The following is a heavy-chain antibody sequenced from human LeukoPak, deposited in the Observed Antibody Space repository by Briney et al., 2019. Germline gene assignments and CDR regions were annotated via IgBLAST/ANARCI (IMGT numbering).Heavy chain of an antibody. Sequence: GGSLRLSCAASGFTFSNAWMSWVRQTPGKGLEWVSSISSSSSYIYYADSVKGRFTISRDNAKNSLYLQMNSLRAEDTAVYYCARGPLLWFGERINGDYWGQGTLVTVSS. V-gene: IGHV3-21*01. CDR3: ARGPLLWFGERINGDY. J-gene: IGHJ4*02. CDR1: GFTFSNAW. CDR2: ISSSSSYI. D-gene: IGHD3-10*01.